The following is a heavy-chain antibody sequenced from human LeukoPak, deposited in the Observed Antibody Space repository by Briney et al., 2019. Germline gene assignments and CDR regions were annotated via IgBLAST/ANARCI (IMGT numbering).Heavy chain of an antibody. CDR1: GGSISSGDYY. J-gene: IGHJ4*02. CDR3: ARDCSGGSCYFDY. CDR2: IYYSGST. V-gene: IGHV4-30-4*01. D-gene: IGHD2-15*01. Sequence: PSETLSLTCTVSGGSISSGDYYWRWIRQPPGKGLEWIGYIYYSGSTYYNPSLKSRVTISVDTSKNQFSLKLSSVTAADTAVYYCARDCSGGSCYFDYWGQGTLVTVSS.